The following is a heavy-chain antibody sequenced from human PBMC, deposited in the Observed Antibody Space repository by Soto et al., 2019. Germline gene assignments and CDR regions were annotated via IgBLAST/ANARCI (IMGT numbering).Heavy chain of an antibody. J-gene: IGHJ4*02. CDR1: GYSFTSYW. D-gene: IGHD3-10*01. V-gene: IGHV5-10-1*01. Sequence: PXESLKISCKGSGYSFTSYWISWVRQMPGKGLEWMGRIDPSDSYTNYSPSFQGHVTISADKSISTAYLQWSSLKASDTAMYYCARQSDTMVRGVKNPSPDYWGQGTLVTVSS. CDR2: IDPSDSYT. CDR3: ARQSDTMVRGVKNPSPDY.